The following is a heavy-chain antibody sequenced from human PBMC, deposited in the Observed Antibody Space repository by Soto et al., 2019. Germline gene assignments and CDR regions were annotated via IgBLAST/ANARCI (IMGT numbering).Heavy chain of an antibody. D-gene: IGHD5-12*01. Sequence: GESLKISCKASGYSFSNNWVGWVRQLPGKGLEWMGIIFPGDSDTRYSPSFQGQVTISADKSISTAYLQWSSLKASDTAIYYCARPGGWVAIGKRYFDSWGQGTLVTVSS. CDR2: IFPGDSDT. J-gene: IGHJ4*02. V-gene: IGHV5-51*01. CDR1: GYSFSNNW. CDR3: ARPGGWVAIGKRYFDS.